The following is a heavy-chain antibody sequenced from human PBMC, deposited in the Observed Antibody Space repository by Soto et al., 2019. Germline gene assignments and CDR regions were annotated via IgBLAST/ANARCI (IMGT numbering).Heavy chain of an antibody. D-gene: IGHD2-15*01. V-gene: IGHV4-31*03. CDR3: ARARDQFGGPFDY. CDR2: IDHSGTA. Sequence: QVQLQVSGPGLVKPSQTLSLTCSVSGTSLSSDGNYWSWLRQHPVTGLELIGQIDHSGTAYYTPTPQSRVTTPVASATSPFSLVLDSVTAADTAVYDCARARDQFGGPFDYWGRGVLVTVSS. CDR1: GTSLSSDGNY. J-gene: IGHJ4*03.